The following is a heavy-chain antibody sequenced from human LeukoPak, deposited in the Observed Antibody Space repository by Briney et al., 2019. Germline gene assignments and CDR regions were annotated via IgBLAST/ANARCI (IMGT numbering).Heavy chain of an antibody. J-gene: IGHJ4*02. Sequence: GGSLRLSCAASGFTFSSYGMHWVRQAPGKGLEWVAFIRYDGSNKYYADSVKGRFTISRDNSKNTLYLQMNSLRAEDTAVYYCARGYSNYPDYWGQGTLVTVSS. V-gene: IGHV3-30*02. D-gene: IGHD4-11*01. CDR1: GFTFSSYG. CDR3: ARGYSNYPDY. CDR2: IRYDGSNK.